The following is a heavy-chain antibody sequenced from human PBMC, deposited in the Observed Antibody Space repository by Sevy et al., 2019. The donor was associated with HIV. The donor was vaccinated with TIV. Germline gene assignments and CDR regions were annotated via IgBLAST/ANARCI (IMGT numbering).Heavy chain of an antibody. D-gene: IGHD3-3*01. J-gene: IGHJ4*01. V-gene: IGHV1-18*04. CDR3: ARPIGVEMLDY. CDR1: GYTFTSYG. Sequence: ASVKVSCKASGYTFTSYGISWVRQAPGQGLEWMGWINGYNGDTHYAQNLQGRVTMSTDTPSSTTYMELRSLRSDDTAIYYCARPIGVEMLDYWGHGTLVTVSS. CDR2: INGYNGDT.